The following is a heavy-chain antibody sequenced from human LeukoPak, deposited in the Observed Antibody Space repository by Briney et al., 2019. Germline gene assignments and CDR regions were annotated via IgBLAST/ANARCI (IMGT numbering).Heavy chain of an antibody. CDR3: ARVMGNYATDY. J-gene: IGHJ4*02. CDR1: GFTFSSYS. D-gene: IGHD1-7*01. Sequence: GGSLRLSCAASGFTFSSYSMNWVRQAPGKGLEWVSSISSSSSYIYYAASVKGRFTISRDNAKNSLYLQMHSLRAADTAVYYCARVMGNYATDYWGQGNLVTVSS. V-gene: IGHV3-21*01. CDR2: ISSSSSYI.